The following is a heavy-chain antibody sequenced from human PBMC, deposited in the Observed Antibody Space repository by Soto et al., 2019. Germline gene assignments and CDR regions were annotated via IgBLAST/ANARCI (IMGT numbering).Heavy chain of an antibody. V-gene: IGHV3-23*01. CDR3: AKDLTRGYSSSWVNPDYFDY. CDR2: ISGSGGST. J-gene: IGHJ4*02. Sequence: GGSLRLSCAASGFTFSSYAMSWVRQAPGKGLEWVSAISGSGGSTYYADSVKGRFTISRDNSKNTLYLQMNSLRAEDTAVYYCAKDLTRGYSSSWVNPDYFDYWGQGTLVTVSS. D-gene: IGHD6-13*01. CDR1: GFTFSSYA.